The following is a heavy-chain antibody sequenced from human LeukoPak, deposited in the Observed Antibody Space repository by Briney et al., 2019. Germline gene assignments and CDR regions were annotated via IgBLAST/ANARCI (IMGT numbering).Heavy chain of an antibody. CDR2: ISSGSTTT. CDR3: VRDLYYDSVS. V-gene: IGHV3-48*03. Sequence: GSLRLSCAASGSTFNTDAMTGVRQAPGNRLEWISYISSGSTTTYYADSVRGRFTVSRDNTKKSLYLQMNSLRAEDTAIYYCVRDLYYDSVSWGQGTLVTVSS. CDR1: GSTFNTDA. J-gene: IGHJ4*02. D-gene: IGHD3-22*01.